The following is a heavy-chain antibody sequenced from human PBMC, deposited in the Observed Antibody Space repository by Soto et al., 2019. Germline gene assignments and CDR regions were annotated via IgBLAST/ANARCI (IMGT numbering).Heavy chain of an antibody. CDR3: ARDSDSSGYYYYYYGMDV. Sequence: ASVKVSCKASGYTFTSYDINWVRQATGQGLEWMGWMNPNSGNTGYAQKFQGRVTMTRNTSISTAYMELSSLRSEDTAVYYCARDSDSSGYYYYYYGMDVWGQGTTVTVSS. CDR1: GYTFTSYD. V-gene: IGHV1-8*01. D-gene: IGHD3-22*01. J-gene: IGHJ6*02. CDR2: MNPNSGNT.